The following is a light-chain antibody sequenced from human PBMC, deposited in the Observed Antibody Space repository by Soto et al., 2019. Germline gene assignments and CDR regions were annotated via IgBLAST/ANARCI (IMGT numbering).Light chain of an antibody. Sequence: EIVMTQSPATLSVSPGERATLSCRARQSVGSNLAWYQQKPGQAPRLLIYGASTRAAGIPARFSGSGSGTEFTLTISSLQSEDLAVYFCQQYNNRWTFGPGTKVEIK. CDR2: GAS. CDR1: QSVGSN. V-gene: IGKV3-15*01. J-gene: IGKJ1*01. CDR3: QQYNNRWT.